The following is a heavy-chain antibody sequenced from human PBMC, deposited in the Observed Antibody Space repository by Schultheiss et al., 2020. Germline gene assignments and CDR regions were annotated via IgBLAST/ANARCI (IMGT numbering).Heavy chain of an antibody. D-gene: IGHD6-25*01. CDR2: IYYSGST. Sequence: SETLSLTCTVSGGSISSYYWSWIRQPPGKGLEWIGYIYYSGSTYYNPSLKSRVTISVDTSKNQFSLKLSSVTAADTAVYYCARAADYWGQGTLVTVSS. V-gene: IGHV4-59*08. CDR3: ARAADY. CDR1: GGSISSYY. J-gene: IGHJ4*02.